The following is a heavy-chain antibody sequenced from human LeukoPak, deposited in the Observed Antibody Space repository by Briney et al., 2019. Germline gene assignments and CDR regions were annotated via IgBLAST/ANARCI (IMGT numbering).Heavy chain of an antibody. CDR3: ARTVATITHGDFDY. CDR1: GYTFTSYT. CDR2: INAGNGNT. V-gene: IGHV1-3*01. D-gene: IGHD5-12*01. J-gene: IGHJ4*02. Sequence: GASVKVSCKASGYTFTSYTIHWVRQAPGQRLEWMGWINAGNGNTKYSQKFQGRVTITRDTSASTAYMELGSLRSEDTAVYYCARTVATITHGDFDYWGQGTLVTVSS.